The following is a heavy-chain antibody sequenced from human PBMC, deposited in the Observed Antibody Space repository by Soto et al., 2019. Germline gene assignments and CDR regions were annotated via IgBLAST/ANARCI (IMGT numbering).Heavy chain of an antibody. D-gene: IGHD3-22*01. V-gene: IGHV1-3*01. CDR2: INSANDNR. J-gene: IGHJ4*02. Sequence: ASVKVSCKASGYTFTTYAIHWVRQAPGQRLEWMGWINSANDNRKYSQKFQGRVTITADKSTSTAYMELSSLRSEDTAVYYCARARNYYDSSGTIDYWGQGTPVTVSS. CDR3: ARARNYYDSSGTIDY. CDR1: GYTFTTYA.